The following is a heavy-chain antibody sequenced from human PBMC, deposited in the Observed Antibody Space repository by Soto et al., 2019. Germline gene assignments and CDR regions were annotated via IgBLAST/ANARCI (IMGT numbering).Heavy chain of an antibody. CDR1: GGTFSSYT. Sequence: QVQLVQSGAEVKKTGSSVKVSCKASGGTFSSYTISWVRQAPGQGLEWMGRIIPILGLANYAQKFQGRVTITADKPTSTAYMELSSLRSEDTAVYYWASRYDISDYWGQGTLVTVSS. CDR3: ASRYDISDY. D-gene: IGHD3-22*01. CDR2: IIPILGLA. J-gene: IGHJ4*02. V-gene: IGHV1-69*02.